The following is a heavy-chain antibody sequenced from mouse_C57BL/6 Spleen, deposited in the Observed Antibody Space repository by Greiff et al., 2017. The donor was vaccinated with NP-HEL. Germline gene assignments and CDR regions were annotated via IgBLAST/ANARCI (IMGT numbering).Heavy chain of an antibody. CDR3: TGYYYGSSYNY. Sequence: VQLQQSGAELVRPGASVKLSCTASGFNIKDDYMHWVKQRPEQGLEWIGWIDPENGDTEYASKFQGKATITADTSSNTAYLQLSSLTSEDTAVYYCTGYYYGSSYNYWGQGTTRTVSS. D-gene: IGHD1-1*01. CDR2: IDPENGDT. CDR1: GFNIKDDY. J-gene: IGHJ2*01. V-gene: IGHV14-4*01.